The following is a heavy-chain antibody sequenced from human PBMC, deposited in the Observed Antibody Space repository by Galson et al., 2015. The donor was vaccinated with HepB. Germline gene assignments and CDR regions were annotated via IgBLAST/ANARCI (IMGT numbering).Heavy chain of an antibody. CDR1: GFTFSSYG. V-gene: IGHV3-30*19. CDR3: ARARCSGGSCRDYYYYGMDV. J-gene: IGHJ6*02. D-gene: IGHD2-15*01. Sequence: SLRLSCAASGFTFSSYGMHWVRQAPGKGLEWVAVIWFDGSNKYYADSVKGRFTISRDKSKNTLYLQMSTLRTEDTALYYCARARCSGGSCRDYYYYGMDVWGQGTTVTASS. CDR2: IWFDGSNK.